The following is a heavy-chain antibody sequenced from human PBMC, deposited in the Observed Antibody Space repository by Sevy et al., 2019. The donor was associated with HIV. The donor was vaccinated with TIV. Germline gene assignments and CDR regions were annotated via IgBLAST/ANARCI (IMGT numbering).Heavy chain of an antibody. Sequence: ASVKVSCKASGYIFGIYDISWVRQAPGQGLEWMGWITPYSGDTNYAQKLQGRVTMTTDTSTRTSDMELSSLTSDDAGVYYCARGRAPDNGRYYFDSWAQGTLVTVSS. J-gene: IGHJ4*02. CDR2: ITPYSGDT. V-gene: IGHV1-18*01. D-gene: IGHD1-26*01. CDR3: ARGRAPDNGRYYFDS. CDR1: GYIFGIYD.